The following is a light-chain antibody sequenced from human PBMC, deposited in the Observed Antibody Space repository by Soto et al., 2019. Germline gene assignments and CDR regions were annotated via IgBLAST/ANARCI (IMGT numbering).Light chain of an antibody. V-gene: IGLV2-23*01. CDR3: CSYAGSSTLV. CDR2: EAS. J-gene: IGLJ3*02. Sequence: SALTQPASVSGSPGQSITISCTGTSSDVGGYNLVSWYQQHPGKAPKLMIYEASKRPSGVSNRFSGSRSGNTASLTISGLQAEDEADYHCCSYAGSSTLVFGGGTKLTVL. CDR1: SSDVGGYNL.